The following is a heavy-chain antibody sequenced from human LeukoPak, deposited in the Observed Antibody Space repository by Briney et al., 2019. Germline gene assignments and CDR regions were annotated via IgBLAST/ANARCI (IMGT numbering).Heavy chain of an antibody. CDR2: VRSKIYGGTP. V-gene: IGHV3-49*04. Sequence: GGSLRLSCTASGFTFGDYAMTWVRQAPGKGLEWVGFVRSKIYGGTPEYAASVKGGFTISRDDSKGIAYLQMNSLKTEDTAVYYCTRDQTPYYWGQGTLVTVSS. CDR3: TRDQTPYY. CDR1: GFTFGDYA. J-gene: IGHJ4*02.